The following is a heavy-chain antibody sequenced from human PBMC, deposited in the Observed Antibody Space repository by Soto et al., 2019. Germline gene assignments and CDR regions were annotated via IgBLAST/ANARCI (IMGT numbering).Heavy chain of an antibody. CDR1: GGSISSGGYS. CDR2: IFHSGST. CDR3: ARAAPFDP. V-gene: IGHV4-30-2*01. J-gene: IGHJ5*02. Sequence: QLQLQESGSGLVKPSQTLSLTCAVSGGSISSGGYSWSWIRQPPGKGLEWIGYIFHSGSTYYNPSLTSRVTISVDRSKNQFSLILSSVTAAATAVYSCARAAPFDPWGQGTLVTVSS.